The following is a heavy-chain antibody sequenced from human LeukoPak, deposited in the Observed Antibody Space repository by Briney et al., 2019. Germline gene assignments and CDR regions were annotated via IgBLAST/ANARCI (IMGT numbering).Heavy chain of an antibody. V-gene: IGHV1-2*02. D-gene: IGHD6-19*01. CDR2: INGISGDT. CDR3: VRVAVTGFAYFQH. J-gene: IGHJ1*01. CDR1: GYTFTNYY. Sequence: ASVKVSCKTSGYTFTNYYLHWMRQAPGQGLEWMGWINGISGDTNYAQKFQGRVAMTRDTSISTVYMDLNSLTSDDTAVYYCVRVAVTGFAYFQHWGQGTLVTVPS.